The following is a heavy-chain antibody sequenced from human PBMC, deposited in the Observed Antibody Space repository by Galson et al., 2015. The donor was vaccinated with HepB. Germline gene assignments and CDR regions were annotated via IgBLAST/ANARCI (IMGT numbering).Heavy chain of an antibody. CDR2: IHYSGAT. Sequence: TLSLTCTVSGGSISSGGYYWSWIRQHPGKGLEWIGFIHYSGATYYNPSLKSRITISVDTSKNQFSLKLSSVTAADTAVYYCARVGYGDCGTWGQGTMVTVSS. D-gene: IGHD4-17*01. CDR3: ARVGYGDCGT. V-gene: IGHV4-31*03. CDR1: GGSISSGGYY. J-gene: IGHJ3*01.